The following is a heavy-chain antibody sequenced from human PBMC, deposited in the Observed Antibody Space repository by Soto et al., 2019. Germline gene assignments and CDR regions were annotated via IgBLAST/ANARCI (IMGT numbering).Heavy chain of an antibody. CDR3: ARDAPQYYDSSGYPY. D-gene: IGHD3-22*01. J-gene: IGHJ4*02. Sequence: PGGSLRLSCAASGFTFSSYWMHWVRQAPGKGLVWVSRINSDGSSTSYADSVKGRFTISRDNAKNTLYLQMNSLRAEDTAVYYCARDAPQYYDSSGYPYWGQGTLVTVSS. CDR1: GFTFSSYW. V-gene: IGHV3-74*01. CDR2: INSDGSST.